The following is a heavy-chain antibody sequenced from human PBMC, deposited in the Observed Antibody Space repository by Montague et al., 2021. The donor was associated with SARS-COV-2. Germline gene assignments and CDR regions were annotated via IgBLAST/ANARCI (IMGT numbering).Heavy chain of an antibody. D-gene: IGHD2-8*01. CDR2: TYYRSKWYN. CDR1: GDSVPSNSAA. Sequence: CAISGDSVPSNSAARNWIRQSPSRGLEWLGRTYYRSKWYNDYAVSVKSRITINPDTSKNQFSLQLNSVTPEDTAVYYCARDDPYCTNGVCYTGNWFDPWGQGTLVTVSS. J-gene: IGHJ5*02. V-gene: IGHV6-1*01. CDR3: ARDDPYCTNGVCYTGNWFDP.